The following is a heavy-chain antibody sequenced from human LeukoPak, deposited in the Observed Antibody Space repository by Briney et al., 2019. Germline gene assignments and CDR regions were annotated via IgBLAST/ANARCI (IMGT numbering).Heavy chain of an antibody. D-gene: IGHD1-26*01. V-gene: IGHV4-34*01. Sequence: SETLSLTCAVYGGSFSGYYWSWIRQPPGKGLEWIGEINHSGSTNYNPSLKSRVTISVDTSKNQFSLKLSSVTAEDTAVYYCAKDKVGATFWHDAFDIWGQGTMVTVSS. CDR1: GGSFSGYY. CDR2: INHSGST. J-gene: IGHJ3*02. CDR3: AKDKVGATFWHDAFDI.